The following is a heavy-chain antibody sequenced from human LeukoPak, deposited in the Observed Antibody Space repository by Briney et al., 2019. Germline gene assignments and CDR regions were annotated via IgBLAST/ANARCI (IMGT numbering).Heavy chain of an antibody. V-gene: IGHV5-51*01. Sequence: GESLKISCKGSGYSFPTYWIAWLGRLPGRGLEGMGIIYPDEADIRYSPSFQGQVTISADTSITTAYLQWSSLKASDTAMYYCARAPSRGYSSLFAYWGQRTLVTV. J-gene: IGHJ1*01. D-gene: IGHD2-2*03. CDR3: ARAPSRGYSSLFAY. CDR2: IYPDEADI. CDR1: GYSFPTYW.